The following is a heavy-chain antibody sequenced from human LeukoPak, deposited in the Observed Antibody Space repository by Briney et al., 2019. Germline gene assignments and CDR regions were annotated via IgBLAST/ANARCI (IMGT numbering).Heavy chain of an antibody. CDR1: GYTFTSYG. J-gene: IGHJ4*02. CDR3: ARGGNGRDGYSDTDY. CDR2: IGAYNGNT. D-gene: IGHD5-24*01. V-gene: IGHV1-18*01. Sequence: ASVKVSCKASGYTFTSYGISWVRQAPGQGLEWMGWIGAYNGNTNYAQKLQGRVTMTTDTSTSTAYMELRSLRSDDTAVYYCARGGNGRDGYSDTDYWGQGTLVTVSS.